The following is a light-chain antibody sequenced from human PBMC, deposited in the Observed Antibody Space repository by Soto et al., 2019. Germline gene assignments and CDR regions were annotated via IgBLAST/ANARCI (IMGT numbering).Light chain of an antibody. CDR3: QQGYSTPIT. CDR2: GAS. V-gene: IGKV1-39*01. CDR1: QSISSF. J-gene: IGKJ5*01. Sequence: DIQMTQSPSSLSASVGDRVTITCRASQSISSFLNWHQHKPGKAPKVLIYGASSLQSGVPSRFSGSGSGTDFTLTISSLQPEDSATYYCQQGYSTPITFGQGTRLDIK.